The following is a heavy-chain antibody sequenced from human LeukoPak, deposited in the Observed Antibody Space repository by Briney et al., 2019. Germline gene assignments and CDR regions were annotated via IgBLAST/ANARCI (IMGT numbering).Heavy chain of an antibody. D-gene: IGHD4-17*01. CDR1: GGSMSSYY. Sequence: PSETLSLTCTVSGGSMSSYYWSWIRQPPGKGLEWIGYIYYSGSTNYNPSLKSRVTISVDTSKNQFSLKLSSVTAADTAVYYCARRLYGDYIDAFDIWGQGTMVTVSS. CDR3: ARRLYGDYIDAFDI. J-gene: IGHJ3*02. CDR2: IYYSGST. V-gene: IGHV4-59*08.